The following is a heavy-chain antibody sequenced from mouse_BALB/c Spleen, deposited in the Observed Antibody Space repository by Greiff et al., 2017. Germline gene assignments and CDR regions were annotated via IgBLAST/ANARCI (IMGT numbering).Heavy chain of an antibody. D-gene: IGHD1-1*01. CDR1: GYSFTDYI. V-gene: IGHV1-39*01. Sequence: EVQLQQTGPELVKPGASVKISCKASGYSFTDYIMLWVKQSHGKSLEWIGNINPYYGSTSYNLKFKGKATLTVDKSSSTAYMQLNSLTSEDSAVYYCARYYGSSPYAMDYWGQGTSVTVSS. J-gene: IGHJ4*01. CDR2: INPYYGST. CDR3: ARYYGSSPYAMDY.